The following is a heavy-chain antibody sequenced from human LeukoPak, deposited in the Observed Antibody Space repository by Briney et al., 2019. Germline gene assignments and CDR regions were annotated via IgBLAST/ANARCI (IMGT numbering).Heavy chain of an antibody. CDR3: ARGVRYDFWSGYYPPPYYFDY. V-gene: IGHV3-43D*03. J-gene: IGHJ4*02. CDR2: ISWDGGST. Sequence: PGGSLRLSCAASGFTFDDYAMHWVRQAPGKGLEWVSLISWDGGSTYYADSVKGRFTISRDNSKNSLYLQMNSLRAEDTAVYYCARGVRYDFWSGYYPPPYYFDYWGQGTLVTVSS. CDR1: GFTFDDYA. D-gene: IGHD3-3*01.